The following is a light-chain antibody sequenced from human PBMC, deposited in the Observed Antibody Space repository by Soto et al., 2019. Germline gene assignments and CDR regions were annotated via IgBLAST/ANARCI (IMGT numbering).Light chain of an antibody. CDR3: QQSYSSWAT. CDR1: HSISIY. CDR2: AAS. Sequence: DIQMTQSPSSVSASVVDRATITCRESHSISIYLNWYQPNTGKVPKLLIYAASNLQTGVPSRFSGSGSGTDFTLTISSLQPEDSASYYCQQSYSSWATFGGGTKVDIK. J-gene: IGKJ4*01. V-gene: IGKV1-39*01.